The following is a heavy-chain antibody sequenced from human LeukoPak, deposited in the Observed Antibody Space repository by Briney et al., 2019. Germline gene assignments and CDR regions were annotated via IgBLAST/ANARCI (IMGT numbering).Heavy chain of an antibody. Sequence: GGSPRLSCAASGFTFSSYAMSWVRQAPGKGLDWVSSISGSGGSTIYADSVKGRFTISRDNSKNTLYLQMNSLRAEDTAVYYCAKDRRGIYYFDYWGQGTLVTVSS. V-gene: IGHV3-23*01. J-gene: IGHJ4*02. CDR2: ISGSGGST. CDR1: GFTFSSYA. CDR3: AKDRRGIYYFDY. D-gene: IGHD3-10*01.